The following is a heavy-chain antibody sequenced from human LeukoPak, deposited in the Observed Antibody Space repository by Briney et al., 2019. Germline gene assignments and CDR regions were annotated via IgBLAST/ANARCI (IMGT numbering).Heavy chain of an antibody. D-gene: IGHD3-22*01. CDR1: GFTFNTCG. J-gene: IGHJ3*02. CDR2: ISYKRNK. CDR3: ARRLYDSSGYYDAFDI. Sequence: GGSLRLSCTASGFTFNTCGMHWVRQAPGKGLEWVALISYKRNKEYADSVKGRFTIARDNSKNTLYLQMNSLRAEDTAVYYCARRLYDSSGYYDAFDIWGQGTMVTVSS. V-gene: IGHV3-30*03.